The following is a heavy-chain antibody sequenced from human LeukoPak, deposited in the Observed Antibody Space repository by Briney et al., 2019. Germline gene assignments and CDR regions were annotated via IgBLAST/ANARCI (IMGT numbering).Heavy chain of an antibody. J-gene: IGHJ4*02. CDR2: IYWNDDK. Sequence: SGPTRVNPTQTLTLTCTFSGFSLSTSGVGVGWIRQPPGKALEWLALIYWNDDKRYSPSLKSRLTITKDTSKNQVVLTMTNMDPVDTATYYCAHKSTSYSMASFDYWGQGTLVTVPS. CDR3: AHKSTSYSMASFDY. V-gene: IGHV2-5*01. D-gene: IGHD3-10*01. CDR1: GFSLSTSGVG.